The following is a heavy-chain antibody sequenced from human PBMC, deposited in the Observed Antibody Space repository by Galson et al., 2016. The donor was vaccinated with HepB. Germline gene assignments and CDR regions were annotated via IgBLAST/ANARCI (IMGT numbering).Heavy chain of an antibody. CDR2: IHSGGGT. Sequence: SLRLSCAASGFTISRNFMNWVRQAPGKGLEWVSVIHSGGGTDYADSVKGRFTISRDNSENTLYLKMNSLRADDTAIYYCARDGLYYHGMDVWGQGTTVTVSS. V-gene: IGHV3-66*01. CDR1: GFTISRNF. J-gene: IGHJ6*02. CDR3: ARDGLYYHGMDV.